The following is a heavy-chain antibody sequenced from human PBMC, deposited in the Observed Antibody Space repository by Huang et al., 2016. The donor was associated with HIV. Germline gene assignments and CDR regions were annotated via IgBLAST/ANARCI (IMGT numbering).Heavy chain of an antibody. CDR2: INTISHDP. CDR3: ARVSNIFGGDYYYLDV. J-gene: IGHJ6*03. V-gene: IGHV7-4-1*02. CDR1: GYSFTKYA. D-gene: IGHD3-3*02. Sequence: QVQLVQSASELKKPGASVKISCKASGYSFTKYAMTWVRQAPGQGLEWMGGINTISHDPAYARDFTGRFVFSLDTSVSTAFLQISNLKAEDSGVYYCARVSNIFGGDYYYLDVWGRGTAVTVSS.